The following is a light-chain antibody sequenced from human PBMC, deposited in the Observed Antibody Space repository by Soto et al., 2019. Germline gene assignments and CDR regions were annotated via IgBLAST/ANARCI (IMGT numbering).Light chain of an antibody. V-gene: IGKV3-11*01. CDR3: QQRSDWPPFP. CDR2: DAS. J-gene: IGKJ2*01. Sequence: EIVLTQSPATLSLSPGERATLSCRASQSISSQFVWYQQKPGQAPRLLIYDASNRATGIPARFSGSGSGTDFTLTISSLEPEDFAVYYCQQRSDWPPFPFGQGTKLEIK. CDR1: QSISSQ.